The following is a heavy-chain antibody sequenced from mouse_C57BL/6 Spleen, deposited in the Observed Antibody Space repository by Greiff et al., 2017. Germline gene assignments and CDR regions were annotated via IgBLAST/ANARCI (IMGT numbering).Heavy chain of an antibody. CDR3: SKGHYGSSYNFDY. CDR1: GFSLTSYG. D-gene: IGHD1-1*01. CDR2: IWSGGST. Sequence: QVQLKESGPGLVQPSQCLSITCTVSGFSLTSYGVHWVRQPPGKGLEWLGVIWSGGSTDYNAAFISRLSISKDNSKSQVFFKMHSLQADDTAIYFCSKGHYGSSYNFDYWGQGTTLTVSS. V-gene: IGHV2-4*01. J-gene: IGHJ2*01.